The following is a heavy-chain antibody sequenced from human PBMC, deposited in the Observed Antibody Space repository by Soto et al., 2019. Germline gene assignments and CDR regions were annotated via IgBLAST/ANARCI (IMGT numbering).Heavy chain of an antibody. D-gene: IGHD2-15*01. CDR1: GGSISSSNW. Sequence: QVQLQESGPGLVKPSGTLSLTCAVSGGSISSSNWWSWVRQPPGTGLEWIGEIYPRGSTNYNPSLKSRVTLSVDKCKNQFSFRLSFVTAADTAVYDCASCSGGSCYSGVDYWGQGALDTVSS. CDR3: ASCSGGSCYSGVDY. V-gene: IGHV4-4*02. CDR2: IYPRGST. J-gene: IGHJ4*02.